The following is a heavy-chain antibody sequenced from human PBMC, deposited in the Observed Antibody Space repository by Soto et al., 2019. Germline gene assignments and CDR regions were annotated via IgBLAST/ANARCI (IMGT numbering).Heavy chain of an antibody. V-gene: IGHV1-3*01. J-gene: IGHJ5*02. CDR3: ARSYYDSSGYYYEVEGSWFDP. Sequence: ASVKVSCTASGYTFTSYAMHWVRQAPGQRLEWMGWINAGNGNTKYSQKLQGRVTITRDTSASTAYMELSSLRSEDTAVYYCARSYYDSSGYYYEVEGSWFDPWGQGTLVTVSS. CDR2: INAGNGNT. D-gene: IGHD3-22*01. CDR1: GYTFTSYA.